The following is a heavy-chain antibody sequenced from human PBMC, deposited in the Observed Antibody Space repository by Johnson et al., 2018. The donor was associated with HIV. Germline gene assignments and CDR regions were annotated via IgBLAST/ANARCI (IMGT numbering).Heavy chain of an antibody. V-gene: IGHV3-30*04. J-gene: IGHJ3*02. Sequence: QMQLVESGGGLVHPGRSLRLSCAASGFTFSSYAMHWVRQAPGKGLEWVAVISYDGSNEHYTDSVGGRFTISSDNSKNTLHLQMNSLRAEDTAVYYCAKEPAVGYSGSFSGGFDIWGQGTMVTVSS. CDR1: GFTFSSYA. CDR2: ISYDGSNE. CDR3: AKEPAVGYSGSFSGGFDI. D-gene: IGHD1-26*01.